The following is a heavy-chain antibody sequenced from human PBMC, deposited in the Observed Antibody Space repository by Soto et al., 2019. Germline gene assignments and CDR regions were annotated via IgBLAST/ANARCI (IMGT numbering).Heavy chain of an antibody. CDR3: ARGSQNFWMREDAFDI. V-gene: IGHV3-21*01. J-gene: IGHJ3*02. D-gene: IGHD3-3*01. CDR1: GFSFSTYS. Sequence: EVQLVESGGGQVKPGGSLRLSCAASGFSFSTYSMNWVRQAPGKGMEWVSSIPSSSRYIYYADSVKGRFTISRDNAKNSLFLQMSSLRAEDTAVYYCARGSQNFWMREDAFDIWGQGTMVSVYS. CDR2: IPSSSRYI.